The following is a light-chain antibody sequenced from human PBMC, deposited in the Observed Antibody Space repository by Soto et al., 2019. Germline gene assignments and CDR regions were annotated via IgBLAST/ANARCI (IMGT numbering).Light chain of an antibody. CDR3: HQYNYWPPET. CDR2: GAS. CDR1: QSVSTD. J-gene: IGKJ1*01. Sequence: ILMTQSPATLSVSLGERATLSCRASQSVSTDLAWYQQKPGQAPRLLIFGASTRATGIPARFSGSGSGTEFILTISSLQSEDSAVYYCHQYNYWPPETFGQGTKVDIK. V-gene: IGKV3-15*01.